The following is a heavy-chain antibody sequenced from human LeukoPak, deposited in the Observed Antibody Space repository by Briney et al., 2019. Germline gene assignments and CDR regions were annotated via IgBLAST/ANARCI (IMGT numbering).Heavy chain of an antibody. V-gene: IGHV1-18*01. Sequence: ALGKLSCKAAGYPFTSYGITSVPQAPGHGLEWMGWISVYNGNTNYAQKLQGRVTMTTDTSTSTAYMELRRLRSDDTAVYYCARAYDYIWGNYFDYWGQRTLVTVSS. D-gene: IGHD3-16*01. CDR3: ARAYDYIWGNYFDY. CDR2: ISVYNGNT. J-gene: IGHJ4*02. CDR1: GYPFTSYG.